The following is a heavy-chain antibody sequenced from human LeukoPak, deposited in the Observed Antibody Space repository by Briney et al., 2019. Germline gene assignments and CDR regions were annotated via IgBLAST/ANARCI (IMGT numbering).Heavy chain of an antibody. CDR1: GYTFSSYG. J-gene: IGHJ6*02. CDR3: ARKHGSRGYGMDV. CDR2: ISAYDGNT. Sequence: ASVKVSCKASGYTFSSYGISWVRRAPGQGLEWMGWISAYDGNTDYAQNLQGRVTMTTDTSTSTAYMELRSLRSDDTAVYYCARKHGSRGYGMDVWGQGTTVTVSS. V-gene: IGHV1-18*01. D-gene: IGHD3-10*01.